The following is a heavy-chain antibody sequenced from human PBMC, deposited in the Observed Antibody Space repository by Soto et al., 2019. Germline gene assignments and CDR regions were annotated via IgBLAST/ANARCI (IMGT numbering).Heavy chain of an antibody. Sequence: LCGGSSQIYYWSWIRQPRGKGLEWIGYIYHTGSTNYNPSLKSRVTISVDTSKKQFSLRLRSGTAADTAVYYCARTQLGSFDIWGQGTMVTVSS. CDR3: ARTQLGSFDI. V-gene: IGHV4-59*01. CDR1: GGSSQIYY. J-gene: IGHJ3*02. CDR2: IYHTGST. D-gene: IGHD3-16*01.